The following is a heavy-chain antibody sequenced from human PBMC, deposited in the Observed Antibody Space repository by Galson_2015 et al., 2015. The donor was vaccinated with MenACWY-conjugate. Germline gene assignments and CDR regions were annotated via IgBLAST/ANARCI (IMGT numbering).Heavy chain of an antibody. J-gene: IGHJ6*03. CDR2: IIPIFGTA. D-gene: IGHD3-22*01. CDR1: GGTFSSYA. CDR3: ARSRYENYYDSSGYPVSRFDYYYYMDV. Sequence: SVKVSCKASGGTFSSYAISWVRQAPGQGLEWMGGIIPIFGTANYAQKFQGRVTITADECTSTAYMELSSLRSEDTAVYYCARSRYENYYDSSGYPVSRFDYYYYMDVWGKGTTVTVSS. V-gene: IGHV1-69*13.